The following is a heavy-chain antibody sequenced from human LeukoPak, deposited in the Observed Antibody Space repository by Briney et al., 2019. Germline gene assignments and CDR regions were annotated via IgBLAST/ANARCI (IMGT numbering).Heavy chain of an antibody. CDR2: ISYDGSNK. CDR1: GFTFSSYA. CDR3: VRVGRAEGYCSSTSCYEDLY. Sequence: GGSLRLSCAASGFTFSSYAMHWVRQAPGKGLEWVAVISYDGSNKYYADSVKGRFTISRDNSKNTLYLQMNSLRAEDTAVYYCVRVGRAEGYCSSTSCYEDLYWGQGTLVTVSS. D-gene: IGHD2-2*01. J-gene: IGHJ4*02. V-gene: IGHV3-30*04.